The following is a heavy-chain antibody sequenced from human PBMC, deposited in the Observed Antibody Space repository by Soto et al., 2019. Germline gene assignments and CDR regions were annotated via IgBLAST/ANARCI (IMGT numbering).Heavy chain of an antibody. CDR1: GGTFSSYA. D-gene: IGHD3-22*01. V-gene: IGHV1-69*06. Sequence: SVKVSCKASGGTFSSYAISWVRQAPGQGLEWMGGIIPIFGTANYAQKFQGRVTITADKSTSTAYMELSSLRSEDTAVYYCASYYDSSGFFDYWGQGTLVTVSS. J-gene: IGHJ4*02. CDR2: IIPIFGTA. CDR3: ASYYDSSGFFDY.